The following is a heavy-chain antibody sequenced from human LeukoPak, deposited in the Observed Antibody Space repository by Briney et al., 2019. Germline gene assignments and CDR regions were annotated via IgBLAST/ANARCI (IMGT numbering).Heavy chain of an antibody. D-gene: IGHD1-26*01. CDR2: IKQDGSEK. CDR3: ARDKIVGATNFDY. J-gene: IGHJ4*02. Sequence: GGSLRLSCAASGFNFNDYHMSWIRQAPGKGLEWVANIKQDGSEKYYVDSVKGRFTISRDNAKNSLYLEMNSLRVEDTAVYYCARDKIVGATNFDYWGQGTLVTVSS. V-gene: IGHV3-7*01. CDR1: GFNFNDYH.